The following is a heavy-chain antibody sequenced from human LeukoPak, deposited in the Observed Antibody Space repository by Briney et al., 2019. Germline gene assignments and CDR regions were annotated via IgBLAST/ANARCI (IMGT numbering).Heavy chain of an antibody. CDR1: GFTFSTYS. CDR3: AKEGGGYNYYYYYMDV. V-gene: IGHV3-21*01. J-gene: IGHJ6*03. CDR2: ISSSSSYI. Sequence: PGGSLRLSCAAFGFTFSTYSMNWVRQAPGKGLEWVSSISSSSSYIYYADSVKGRFTISRDNSKNTLYLQMNSLRAEDTAVYYCAKEGGGYNYYYYYMDVWGKGTTVTISS. D-gene: IGHD5-24*01.